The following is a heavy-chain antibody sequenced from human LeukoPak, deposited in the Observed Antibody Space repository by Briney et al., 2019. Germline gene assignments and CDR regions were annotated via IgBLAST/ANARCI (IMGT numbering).Heavy chain of an antibody. CDR2: INGDGSST. D-gene: IGHD6-13*01. J-gene: IGHJ6*02. CDR3: ARLRDSSSPRYYYYGLDV. V-gene: IGHV3-74*01. Sequence: PGGSLRLSCAASGFTFSSYWIHWVRHAPGKGLVWVSHINGDGSSTNYADSVKGRFTISRDNAKNTLYLQMNSLRAEDTAVYYCARLRDSSSPRYYYYGLDVWGQGTTVTVSS. CDR1: GFTFSSYW.